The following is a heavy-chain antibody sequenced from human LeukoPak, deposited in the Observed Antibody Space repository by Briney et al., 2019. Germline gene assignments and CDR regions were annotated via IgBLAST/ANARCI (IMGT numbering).Heavy chain of an antibody. CDR1: GGSFSGYY. D-gene: IGHD6-13*01. CDR3: ADTIGGIAAA. J-gene: IGHJ5*02. V-gene: IGHV4-34*01. Sequence: PSETLSLTCAVYGGSFSGYYWSWIRQPPGKGLEWIGEINHSGSTNYNPSLKSRVTISVDTSKNQFSLKLSSVTAADTAVYYCADTIGGIAAAWGQGTLVTVSS. CDR2: INHSGST.